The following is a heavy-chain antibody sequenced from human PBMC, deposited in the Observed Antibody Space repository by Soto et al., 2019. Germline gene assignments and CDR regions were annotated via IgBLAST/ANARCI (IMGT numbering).Heavy chain of an antibody. Sequence: PSETLSLTCTVSGDSIRSGNHYWSWIRQPPGKGLEWIGYIYYSGSTYYSPSLKSRVTISVDTSKNQFSLKLSSMTAADTAVYYCARDLWVEPELYYYGMDVWGQGTTVTVSS. CDR2: IYYSGST. CDR1: GDSIRSGNHY. J-gene: IGHJ6*02. CDR3: ARDLWVEPELYYYGMDV. V-gene: IGHV4-30-4*01. D-gene: IGHD1-1*01.